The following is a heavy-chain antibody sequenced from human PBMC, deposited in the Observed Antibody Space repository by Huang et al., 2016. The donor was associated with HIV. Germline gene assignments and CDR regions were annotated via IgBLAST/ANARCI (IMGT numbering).Heavy chain of an antibody. CDR2: IYPGDYDT. CDR1: GYRFRSNW. D-gene: IGHD3-10*01. V-gene: IGHV5-51*01. CDR3: ARLIGSPSFYYGLDV. J-gene: IGHJ6*02. Sequence: EVQLVQSGAEVKKPGESLKISCKGSGYRFRSNWIGWVRQMPGKGLELMGIIYPGDYDTRYSPSFQGQCTISADKSINTAYLQWSSLKASDTAMYYCARLIGSPSFYYGLDVWGQGTTVTVSS.